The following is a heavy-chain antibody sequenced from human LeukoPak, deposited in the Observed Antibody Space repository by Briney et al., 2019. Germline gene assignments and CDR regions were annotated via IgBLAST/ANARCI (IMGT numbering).Heavy chain of an antibody. CDR1: GFTFSSYS. CDR2: ISSSSSTI. V-gene: IGHV3-48*04. J-gene: IGHJ4*02. Sequence: GGSLRLSCAASGFTFSSYSMNWVRQAPGKGLEWVSYISSSSSTIYYADSVKGRFTISRDNAKNSLYLQMNSLRAEDTAVYYCARDLIPYWGQGTLVTVSS. CDR3: ARDLIPY.